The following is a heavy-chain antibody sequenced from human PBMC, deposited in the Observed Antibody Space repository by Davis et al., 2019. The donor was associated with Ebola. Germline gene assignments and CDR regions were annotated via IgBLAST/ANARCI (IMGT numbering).Heavy chain of an antibody. J-gene: IGHJ6*02. Sequence: ASVKVSCKASGYTFTGYYMHWVRQAPGQGLEWMGWINPNSGGTNYAQKFQGWVTMTRDTSISTAYMELSSLRSEDTAVYYCARGPVQYSYGMDVWGQGTTVTVSS. V-gene: IGHV1-2*04. CDR3: ARGPVQYSYGMDV. CDR1: GYTFTGYY. D-gene: IGHD4-11*01. CDR2: INPNSGGT.